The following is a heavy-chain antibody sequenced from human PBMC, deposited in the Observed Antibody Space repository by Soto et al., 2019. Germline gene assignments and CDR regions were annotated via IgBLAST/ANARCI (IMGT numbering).Heavy chain of an antibody. J-gene: IGHJ4*02. Sequence: QITLKESGPTLVKPTQTLTLTCTFSGFSLSTSGVGVGWIRQPPGKALEWLALIYWDDVQRYSPSLRSRLTITKDTSKNQVVLTMTNMDPVDTATYYCAHVYGGYDNFDYWGQGTLVTVSS. CDR2: IYWDDVQ. CDR3: AHVYGGYDNFDY. CDR1: GFSLSTSGVG. D-gene: IGHD5-12*01. V-gene: IGHV2-5*02.